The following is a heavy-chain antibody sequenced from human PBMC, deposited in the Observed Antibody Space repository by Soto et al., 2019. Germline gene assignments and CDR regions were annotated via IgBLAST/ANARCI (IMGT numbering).Heavy chain of an antibody. CDR2: IYYSGST. D-gene: IGHD3-9*01. J-gene: IGHJ4*02. Sequence: QLQLQESGPGLVKPSETLSLTCTVSGGSISSSSYYWGWIRQPPGKGLEWIGSIYYSGSTYYNPSLNSLVTISVDTSKNQFPLKPSSVTAADTAVYYCARHDWAKPFDYWGQGTLVTVSS. V-gene: IGHV4-39*01. CDR1: GGSISSSSYY. CDR3: ARHDWAKPFDY.